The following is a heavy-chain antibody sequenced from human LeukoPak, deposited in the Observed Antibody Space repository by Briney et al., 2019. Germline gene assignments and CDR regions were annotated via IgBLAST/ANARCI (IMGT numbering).Heavy chain of an antibody. V-gene: IGHV4-31*03. Sequence: SETPSLTCTVSGGSISSGAYFWSWIRQHPGKGLEWIGFIYYSGTTYYNPSLKSRVTLSKDTSKNHFSLTLSSVTAADTAVYYCARAHGSGGDYFDHWGQGTLVTVSS. CDR2: IYYSGTT. CDR1: GGSISSGAYF. CDR3: ARAHGSGGDYFDH. D-gene: IGHD5-12*01. J-gene: IGHJ4*02.